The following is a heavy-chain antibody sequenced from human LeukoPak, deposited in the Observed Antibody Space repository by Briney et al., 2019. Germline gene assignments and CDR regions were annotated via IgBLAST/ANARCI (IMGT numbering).Heavy chain of an antibody. D-gene: IGHD3-9*01. CDR1: GGSISSSSYY. Sequence: SETLSLTCTVSGGSISSSSYYWVWIRQPPGKGLEWIGSIYYSGSTYYNPSLKSRVTISVDTSKNQFSLKLSSVTAADTAVYYCARLQLLRYFDKVDYWGQGTLVTVSS. V-gene: IGHV4-39*07. J-gene: IGHJ4*02. CDR3: ARLQLLRYFDKVDY. CDR2: IYYSGST.